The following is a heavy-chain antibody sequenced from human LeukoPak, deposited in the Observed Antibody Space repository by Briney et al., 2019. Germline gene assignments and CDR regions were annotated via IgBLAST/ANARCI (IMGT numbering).Heavy chain of an antibody. CDR2: IYYSGST. J-gene: IGHJ3*02. Sequence: SETLSLTCTVSGGSISSSSYYWGWIRQPPGKGLEWIGSIYYSGSTYYNPSLKSRVTISVDTSKNQFSLTLNPVIAADTAVYYCAREGTWAFDIWGQGTMVTVSS. CDR1: GGSISSSSYY. D-gene: IGHD1-1*01. V-gene: IGHV4-39*07. CDR3: AREGTWAFDI.